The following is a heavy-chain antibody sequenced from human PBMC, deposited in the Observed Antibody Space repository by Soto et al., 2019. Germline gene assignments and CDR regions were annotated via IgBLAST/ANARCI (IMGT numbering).Heavy chain of an antibody. CDR1: GYSFTSYA. CDR2: ISAHTGST. CDR3: ARVLNDYGVN. D-gene: IGHD4-17*01. V-gene: IGHV1-18*01. J-gene: IGHJ4*02. Sequence: QVQLVQSGAEVKKPGASVKVSCKASGYSFTSYAISWVRQAPGQGLEWMGWISAHTGSTYYVQKLQGRLTMTTDSSTRTAYMELRSLRSDDTAVYYCARVLNDYGVNWGQGTLVTVSS.